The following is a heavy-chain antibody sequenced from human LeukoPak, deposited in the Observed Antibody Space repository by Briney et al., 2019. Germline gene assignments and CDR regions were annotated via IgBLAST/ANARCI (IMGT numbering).Heavy chain of an antibody. V-gene: IGHV4-34*01. CDR3: ARGLVSSSWYRYYYYYMDV. CDR2: INHSGST. J-gene: IGHJ6*03. Sequence: PSETLSLTCAVYGGSFSGYYWSWIRQPPGKGLEWIGEINHSGSTNYNPSLKSRVTISVDTSKTQFSLKLSSVPASDTAVYYCARGLVSSSWYRYYYYYMDVWGKGTTVTVSS. D-gene: IGHD6-13*01. CDR1: GGSFSGYY.